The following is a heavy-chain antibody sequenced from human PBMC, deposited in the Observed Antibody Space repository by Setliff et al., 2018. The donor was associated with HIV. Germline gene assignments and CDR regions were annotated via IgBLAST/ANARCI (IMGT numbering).Heavy chain of an antibody. D-gene: IGHD2-2*01. CDR3: AQNGQRYQMLIAS. Sequence: LSLSCSASGFTFSSYAMHWVRQAPGKGLEYVSAISSNGGSTYYADSVKGRFTISRDNSKNTLYLQMNSLKTEDTAVYYCAQNGQRYQMLIASWGQGTLVTVSS. V-gene: IGHV3-64*04. CDR2: ISSNGGST. J-gene: IGHJ5*02. CDR1: GFTFSSYA.